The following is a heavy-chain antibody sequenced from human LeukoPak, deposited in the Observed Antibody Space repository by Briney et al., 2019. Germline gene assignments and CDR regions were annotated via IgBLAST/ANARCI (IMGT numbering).Heavy chain of an antibody. Sequence: SETLSLTCAVSGGSISSSNWWSWVRQPPGKGLEWIGEIYHSGSTNYNPSLKSRVTISVDKSKNQFSLKLSSVTAADTAVYYCAREGSDYGDYGMDVWGQGTTVTVSS. CDR1: GGSISSSNW. CDR2: IYHSGST. CDR3: AREGSDYGDYGMDV. J-gene: IGHJ6*02. V-gene: IGHV4-4*02. D-gene: IGHD4-17*01.